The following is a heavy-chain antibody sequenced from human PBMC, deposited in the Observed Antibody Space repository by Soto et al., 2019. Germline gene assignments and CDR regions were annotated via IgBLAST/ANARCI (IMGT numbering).Heavy chain of an antibody. CDR2: IIPILGIA. CDR3: AVDDSSGWYPTDY. Sequence: QVQLVQSGAEVKKPGSSVKVSCKASGGTFSSYTISWVRQAPGQGVEWMGRIIPILGIANYAEKFQGRVTITADKPRSTADMELSSLRSEDTAVYYCAVDDSSGWYPTDYWGQGTLVTVSS. CDR1: GGTFSSYT. V-gene: IGHV1-69*02. J-gene: IGHJ4*02. D-gene: IGHD6-19*01.